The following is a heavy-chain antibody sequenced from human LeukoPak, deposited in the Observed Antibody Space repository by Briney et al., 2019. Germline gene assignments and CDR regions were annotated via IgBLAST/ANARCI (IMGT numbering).Heavy chain of an antibody. V-gene: IGHV3-23*01. J-gene: IGHJ3*02. CDR2: ICGTGGNT. Sequence: GGSLRLSCAASGFTFSNFAMSWVRQAPGKGLEWVSAICGTGGNTFYPDSVTGRFTISRNNAKNSLYVQMNSLRAEDTAVYYCAKTGGYYDTSDLYRPDVFDIWGQGTVVTVSS. CDR3: AKTGGYYDTSDLYRPDVFDI. CDR1: GFTFSNFA. D-gene: IGHD3-22*01.